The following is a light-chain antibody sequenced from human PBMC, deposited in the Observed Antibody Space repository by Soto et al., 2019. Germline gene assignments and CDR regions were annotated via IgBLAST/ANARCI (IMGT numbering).Light chain of an antibody. CDR3: QQCGSSPWT. V-gene: IGKV3-20*01. Sequence: EIVLTQSPGTLSLSPGERATLSCRASQSVSSYYLAWYQQKPGQAPRLLSYAASSRATGIPDRFSGGGSGTDFTLTISRLEPEDFAVYYCQQCGSSPWTFGQGTKVEIK. CDR2: AAS. CDR1: QSVSSYY. J-gene: IGKJ1*01.